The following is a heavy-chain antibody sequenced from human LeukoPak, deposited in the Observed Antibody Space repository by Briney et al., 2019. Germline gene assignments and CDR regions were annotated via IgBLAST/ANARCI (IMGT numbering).Heavy chain of an antibody. J-gene: IGHJ5*02. CDR3: ARDRRDCSSTSCHYAFDP. CDR2: ISGSGGST. Sequence: PGGSLRLSCAASGFTFSSYAMNWVRQAPGKGLEWVSAISGSGGSTYYADSVKGRFTISRDNSKNTLYLQMISLRAEDTAVYYCARDRRDCSSTSCHYAFDPWGQGTLVTVSS. V-gene: IGHV3-23*01. D-gene: IGHD2-2*01. CDR1: GFTFSSYA.